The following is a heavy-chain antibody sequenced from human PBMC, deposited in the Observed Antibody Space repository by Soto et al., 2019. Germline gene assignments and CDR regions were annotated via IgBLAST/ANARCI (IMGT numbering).Heavy chain of an antibody. J-gene: IGHJ5*02. CDR2: ISYHGSNK. V-gene: IGHV3-30-3*01. CDR1: GFTFNSFA. D-gene: IGHD3-3*01. Sequence: QVHLVESGGGVVQPGRSLRLSCAASGFTFNSFAMHWVRQAPGKGLEWVAVISYHGSNKHYADSVEGRFTISRDNSKNTVYLQMNSLRGEDTAVYYCAREGPGDFWSRFDDWGQGTLVNVSS. CDR3: AREGPGDFWSRFDD.